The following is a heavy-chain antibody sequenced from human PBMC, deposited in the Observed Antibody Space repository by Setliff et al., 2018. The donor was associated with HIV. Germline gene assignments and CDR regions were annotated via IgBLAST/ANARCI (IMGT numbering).Heavy chain of an antibody. D-gene: IGHD3-3*01. Sequence: PSETLSLTCSVSGGYISSSGYYWGWIRQPPGRGLEWIANIYYTGSTYYNPSLQSRVTISVDASKNQFSLKFNSVTAADTAVYYCASYYDFWGGYSFFDPWGQGTLVTAPQ. CDR1: GGYISSSGYY. CDR3: ASYYDFWGGYSFFDP. CDR2: IYYTGST. J-gene: IGHJ5*02. V-gene: IGHV4-39*01.